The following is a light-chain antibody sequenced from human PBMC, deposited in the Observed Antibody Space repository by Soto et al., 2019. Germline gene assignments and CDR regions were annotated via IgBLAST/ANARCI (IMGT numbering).Light chain of an antibody. J-gene: IGLJ3*02. CDR3: CSYAGTYTLWV. CDR2: DVT. V-gene: IGLV2-11*01. CDR1: SGDVGGYNF. Sequence: QPVLTQPRSVSGSPGQSVTISCTGTSGDVGGYNFVSWYQQYPGKAPKLIIYDVTKRPSGVPDRFSGSKSGNTASLTISGLQAEDEADYYCCSYAGTYTLWVFGGGTQLTVL.